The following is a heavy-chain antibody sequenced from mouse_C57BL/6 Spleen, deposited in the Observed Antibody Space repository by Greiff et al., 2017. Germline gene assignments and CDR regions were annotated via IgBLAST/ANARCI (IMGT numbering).Heavy chain of an antibody. J-gene: IGHJ2*01. CDR1: GYTFTSYW. CDR2: IDPSDSYT. D-gene: IGHD2-1*01. CDR3: ARRYYAIRRGSFDY. V-gene: IGHV1-59*01. Sequence: QVQLQQPGAELVRPGTSVKLSCKASGYTFTSYWMHWVKQRPGQGLEWIGVIDPSDSYTNYNQKFKGKATLTVDTSSSTAYMQLSSLTSEDSAVYYCARRYYAIRRGSFDYWGQGTTLTVSS.